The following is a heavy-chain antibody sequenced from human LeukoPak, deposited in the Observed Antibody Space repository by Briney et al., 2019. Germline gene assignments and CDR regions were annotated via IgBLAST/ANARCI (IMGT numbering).Heavy chain of an antibody. CDR3: ARGPPPYSSGYYDAEYFQH. V-gene: IGHV4-34*01. D-gene: IGHD3-22*01. CDR2: INHSGST. CDR1: GGSFSGYY. J-gene: IGHJ1*01. Sequence: SETLSLTCAVYGGSFSGYYWSWIRQPPGKGLEWIGEINHSGSTNYNPSLKSRVTISVDTSKNQFSLKLSSVTAADTAVYYCARGPPPYSSGYYDAEYFQHWGQGTLVTVSS.